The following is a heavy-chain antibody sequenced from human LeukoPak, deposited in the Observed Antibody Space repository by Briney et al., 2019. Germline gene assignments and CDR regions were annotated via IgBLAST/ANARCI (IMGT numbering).Heavy chain of an antibody. CDR2: IRSKANSYAT. CDR3: AKDVWWSVS. Sequence: GGSLRLSCAASGFTFSGSAMHWVRQASGKGLEWVGRIRSKANSYATAYAASVKGRFTISRDNSKNTMYLQINSLRAEDTAIYYCAKDVWWSVSWGQGTLVTVSS. J-gene: IGHJ5*02. V-gene: IGHV3-73*01. D-gene: IGHD2-8*02. CDR1: GFTFSGSA.